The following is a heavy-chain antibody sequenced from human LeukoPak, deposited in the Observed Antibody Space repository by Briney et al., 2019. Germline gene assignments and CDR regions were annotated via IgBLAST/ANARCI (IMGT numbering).Heavy chain of an antibody. CDR1: GFTFSSYE. CDR3: ARAESQQLGVDY. J-gene: IGHJ4*02. Sequence: PGGSLRLSCAASGFTFSSYEMNWVRQAPGKGLEWIGEINHSGSTNYNPSLKSRVTISVDTSKNQFSLKLSSVTAADTAVYYCARAESQQLGVDYWGQGTLVTVSS. CDR2: INHSGST. V-gene: IGHV4-34*01. D-gene: IGHD6-13*01.